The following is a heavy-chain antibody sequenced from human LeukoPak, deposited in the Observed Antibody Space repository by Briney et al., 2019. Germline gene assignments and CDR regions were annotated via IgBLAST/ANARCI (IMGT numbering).Heavy chain of an antibody. CDR2: ISSSSSYI. D-gene: IGHD3-16*02. CDR1: GFTFSSYS. J-gene: IGHJ4*02. CDR3: ARSYDYIWGSYRLWSDAKGYYFDY. Sequence: GGSLRLSCAASGFTFSSYSMNWVRQAPGKGLEWVSSISSSSSYIYYADSVKGRFTISRDNAKNSLYLQMNSLRAEDTAVYYCARSYDYIWGSYRLWSDAKGYYFDYWGQGTLVTVSS. V-gene: IGHV3-21*01.